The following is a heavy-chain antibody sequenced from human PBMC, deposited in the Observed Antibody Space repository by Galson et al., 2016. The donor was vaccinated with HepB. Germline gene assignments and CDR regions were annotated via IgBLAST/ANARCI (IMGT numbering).Heavy chain of an antibody. D-gene: IGHD3-16*01. CDR2: ITGSGDSP. J-gene: IGHJ6*02. CDR1: GFTFSNYG. Sequence: SLRLSCAASGFTFSNYGMNWVRQAPGKGLEWVSAITGSGDSPYYADSVQGRFTISRDNSKNTLYLQMNRLRAEDTAVYYCAKDGWRSSVGYFYYYGLDVWGHGTTVTVSS. V-gene: IGHV3-23*01. CDR3: AKDGWRSSVGYFYYYGLDV.